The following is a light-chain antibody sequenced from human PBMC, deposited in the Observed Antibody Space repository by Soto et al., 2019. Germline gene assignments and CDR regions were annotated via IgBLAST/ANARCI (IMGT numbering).Light chain of an antibody. J-gene: IGLJ3*02. CDR3: AAWDDSLNGPGV. CDR1: SSNIGTNY. V-gene: IGLV1-47*01. Sequence: QTVVTQPPSASGTPWQRVTISCSGSSSNIGTNYVYWYQQLPGTAPKLLIYSNNQRPSGVPDRFSGSKSGTSASLAISGLRSEDEADYFCAAWDDSLNGPGVFGGGTKLTVL. CDR2: SNN.